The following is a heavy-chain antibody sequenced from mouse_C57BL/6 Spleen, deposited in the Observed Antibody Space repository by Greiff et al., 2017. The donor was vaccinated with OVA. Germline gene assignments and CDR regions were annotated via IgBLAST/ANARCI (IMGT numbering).Heavy chain of an antibody. J-gene: IGHJ3*01. Sequence: VQLQQSGPGLVKPSQSLSLTCSVPGYSITSGYYWNWIRQFPGNKLEWMGYISYDGSNNYNPSLKNRISITRDTSKNQFFLKLNSVTTEDTATYYCARGSSGWFAYWGQGTLVTVSA. CDR3: ARGSSGWFAY. CDR1: GYSITSGYY. V-gene: IGHV3-6*01. CDR2: ISYDGSN. D-gene: IGHD3-2*02.